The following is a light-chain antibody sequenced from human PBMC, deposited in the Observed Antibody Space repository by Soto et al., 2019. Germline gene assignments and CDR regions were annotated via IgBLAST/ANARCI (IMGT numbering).Light chain of an antibody. CDR1: QDISKY. J-gene: IGKJ5*01. Sequence: DIQMTQSPSSLSASVGGRVTITCQASQDISKYLNWYQKKPGKVPKLLIYDASNLETGVPSRFSGSGSGTDFTFTISTLQPEDIATYYCQQYANLPITFGQGTRLETK. CDR3: QQYANLPIT. CDR2: DAS. V-gene: IGKV1-33*01.